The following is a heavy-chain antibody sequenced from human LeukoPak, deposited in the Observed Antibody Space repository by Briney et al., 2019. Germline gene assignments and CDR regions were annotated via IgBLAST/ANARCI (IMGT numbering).Heavy chain of an antibody. CDR3: ARSRYTYGYYLDY. CDR2: IYYSVST. CDR1: GGSISIYF. Sequence: SETLSLTCTVSGGSISIYFWNWIRQPPGKGLEWIGCIYYSVSTKYNPSLKSRVTISVDTSKNQFSLKLSSVTAADTAVYYCARSRYTYGYYLDYWGQGTLVTVSS. D-gene: IGHD5-18*01. V-gene: IGHV4-59*01. J-gene: IGHJ4*02.